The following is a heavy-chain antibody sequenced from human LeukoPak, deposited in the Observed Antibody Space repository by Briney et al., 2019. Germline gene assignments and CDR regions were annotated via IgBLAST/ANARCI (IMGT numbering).Heavy chain of an antibody. V-gene: IGHV4-4*09. J-gene: IGHJ4*02. CDR1: GGSISTYY. CDR3: ARHARFCTSTSCYDY. Sequence: SETLSLTCTVSGGSISTYYWSWFRQPSGKGLEWIGYIYTSGSANYNPSLKSRVTISVDTSKSQFSLKLTSVTAADTAVYYCARHARFCTSTSCYDYWGQGTLVTVSS. CDR2: IYTSGSA. D-gene: IGHD2-2*01.